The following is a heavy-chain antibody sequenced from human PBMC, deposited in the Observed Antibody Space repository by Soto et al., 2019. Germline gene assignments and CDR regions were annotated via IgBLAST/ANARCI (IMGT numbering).Heavy chain of an antibody. J-gene: IGHJ4*02. D-gene: IGHD3-22*01. Sequence: SVKVSCKASGDTFSRYTITWVRQAPGQGLEWMGGITPMFGTPNYAQKFQGRVTITADESTSTAYMELSSLRSEDTAVYYCARDGTLYDSSAYFYRYWGQGTPVTVSS. V-gene: IGHV1-69*13. CDR1: GDTFSRYT. CDR3: ARDGTLYDSSAYFYRY. CDR2: ITPMFGTP.